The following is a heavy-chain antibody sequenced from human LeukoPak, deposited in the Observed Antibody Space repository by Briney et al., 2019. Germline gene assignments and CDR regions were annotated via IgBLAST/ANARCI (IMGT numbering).Heavy chain of an antibody. CDR2: ISWNSGSI. J-gene: IGHJ3*02. V-gene: IGHV3-9*03. CDR3: AKDRRQQLANAFDI. CDR1: GFTFDDFA. D-gene: IGHD6-13*01. Sequence: TGGSLRLSCVVSGFTFDDFAMHWVRQAPGKGLEWVSGISWNSGSIGYADSVKGRFTISRDNAKNSLYLQMNSLRAEDMALYYCAKDRRQQLANAFDIWGQGTMVTVSS.